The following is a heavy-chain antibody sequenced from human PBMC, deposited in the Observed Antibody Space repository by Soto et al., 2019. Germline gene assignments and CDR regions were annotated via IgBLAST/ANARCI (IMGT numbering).Heavy chain of an antibody. J-gene: IGHJ4*02. D-gene: IGHD3-22*01. CDR3: ARSSGYYYVDNFEN. CDR1: GFTFSNYY. Sequence: PGGSLRLSCAASGFTFSNYYMSWIRQAPGKGLEWVSYISSSGSSKKYADSVKGRLTISRDNAKNSLSLEMKSLRAEDTAVYYCARSSGYYYVDNFENWCQGTLVAVSS. CDR2: ISSSGSSK. V-gene: IGHV3-11*01.